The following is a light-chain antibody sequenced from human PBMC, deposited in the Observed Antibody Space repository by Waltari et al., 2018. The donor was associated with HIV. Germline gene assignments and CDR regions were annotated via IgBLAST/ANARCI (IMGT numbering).Light chain of an antibody. CDR1: NSDIGGYNY. CDR3: SSYTSSSLYFV. Sequence: QSALTQPAPLSGSPGQSITISCTGTNSDIGGYNYVSWDQHHPGQAPKLIVYEVSNRPSGVSNRFSGSKSGSTASLTISGLQAEDEADYYCSSYTSSSLYFVFGTGTKVTVL. CDR2: EVS. V-gene: IGLV2-14*01. J-gene: IGLJ1*01.